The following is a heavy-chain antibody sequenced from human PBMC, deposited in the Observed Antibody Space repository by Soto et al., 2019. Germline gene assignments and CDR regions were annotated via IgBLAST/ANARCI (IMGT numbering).Heavy chain of an antibody. J-gene: IGHJ1*01. Sequence: SETLSLTCTVSGGSISSGDYYWSWIRQPPGKGLEWIGYIYYSGSTYYNPSLKSRVTISVDTSKNQFSLKLSSVTAADTAVYYCARAPYLPGAQYFQLWGQGTLVTVSS. D-gene: IGHD3-10*01. V-gene: IGHV4-30-4*01. CDR3: ARAPYLPGAQYFQL. CDR2: IYYSGST. CDR1: GGSISSGDYY.